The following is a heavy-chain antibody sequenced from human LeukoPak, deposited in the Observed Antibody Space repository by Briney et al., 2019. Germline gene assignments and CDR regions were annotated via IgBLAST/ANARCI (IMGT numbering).Heavy chain of an antibody. D-gene: IGHD3-3*01. CDR3: AKAEDFWSGYQDY. CDR1: GFTFSSYA. Sequence: GGSLRLSCAASGFTFSSYAMTWVRQAPGKGLEWVSAISGSGGSTYYADSVKGRFTISRDNSKNTLYLQMNSLRAEDTAVYYCAKAEDFWSGYQDYWGQGTLVTVSS. V-gene: IGHV3-23*01. J-gene: IGHJ4*02. CDR2: ISGSGGST.